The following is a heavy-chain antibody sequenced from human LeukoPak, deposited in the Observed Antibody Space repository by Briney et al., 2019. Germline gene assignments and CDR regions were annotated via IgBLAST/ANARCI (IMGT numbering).Heavy chain of an antibody. D-gene: IGHD5-12*01. CDR3: ARGPSGYHNT. Sequence: GGSLRLSCAASGFTFSSYAIHWVRQAPGKGLEWVAVISFDGTDAFYADSVKGRFTISRGNSKNTLYLQMNSLRADDTAVYYCARGPSGYHNTGGQGTLVTVSS. J-gene: IGHJ4*02. CDR2: ISFDGTDA. CDR1: GFTFSSYA. V-gene: IGHV3-30*04.